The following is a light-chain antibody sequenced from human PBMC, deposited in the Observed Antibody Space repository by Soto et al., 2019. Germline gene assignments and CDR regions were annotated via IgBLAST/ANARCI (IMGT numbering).Light chain of an antibody. V-gene: IGKV3-20*01. Sequence: IMLTQSPVKLSLSPGEGATLSCMASQSVAGSYLALYQQKPGRTPRLLIYGASNRATGVPDRFSGSGSGTEFTLTINRLEPEDFTLYYCQLSAFPPRTFAQGSNVDI. CDR3: QLSAFPPRT. J-gene: IGKJ1*01. CDR2: GAS. CDR1: QSVAGSY.